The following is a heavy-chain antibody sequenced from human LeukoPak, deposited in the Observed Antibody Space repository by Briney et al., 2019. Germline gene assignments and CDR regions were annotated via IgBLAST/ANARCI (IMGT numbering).Heavy chain of an antibody. CDR1: GGSIRSYY. J-gene: IGHJ4*02. D-gene: IGHD3-22*01. V-gene: IGHV4-59*08. Sequence: SETLSLTCTVSGGSIRSYYWSWIRQPPGKGLEWIGYIYYGGSANYNPSLKSRVTISVDTSKNQFSLKLSSVTAADTAVYYCAISEDDSSGYYSDYWGQGTLVTVSS. CDR3: AISEDDSSGYYSDY. CDR2: IYYGGSA.